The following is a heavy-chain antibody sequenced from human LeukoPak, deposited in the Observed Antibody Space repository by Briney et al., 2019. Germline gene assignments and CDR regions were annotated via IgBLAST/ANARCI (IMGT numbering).Heavy chain of an antibody. J-gene: IGHJ6*02. CDR1: GYTFTAYA. CDR2: IRPSNGNT. V-gene: IGHV1-18*01. Sequence: ASVKVSCKASGYTFTAYAVSWVRLAPGQELEWMGWIRPSNGNTLYTQKLQGRASMTTDTSTSTAYMELRSLRSDDTAVYYCARSPIETHRLYFYTMDVWGQGTTITVSS. CDR3: ARSPIETHRLYFYTMDV.